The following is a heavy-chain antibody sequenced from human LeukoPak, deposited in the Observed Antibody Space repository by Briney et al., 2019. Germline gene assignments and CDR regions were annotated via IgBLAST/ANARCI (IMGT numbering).Heavy chain of an antibody. V-gene: IGHV5-10-1*01. J-gene: IGHJ6*02. D-gene: IGHD2-15*01. CDR2: IDPSDSYT. CDR1: GYSFTSYW. Sequence: GESLKIPGKGSGYSFTSYWISWVRQMPGKGLEWMGRIDPSDSYTNYSPSFQGHVTISADKSISTAYLQWSSLKASDTAMYYCATGVVVAATLSYYYGMDVWGQGTTVTVSS. CDR3: ATGVVVAATLSYYYGMDV.